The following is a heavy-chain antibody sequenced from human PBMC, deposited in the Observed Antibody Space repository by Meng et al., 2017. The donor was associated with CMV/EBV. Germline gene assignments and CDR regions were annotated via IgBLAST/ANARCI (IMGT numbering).Heavy chain of an antibody. CDR1: GYSFTSYW. CDR3: ARIGGDSSSTSCVGMDV. D-gene: IGHD2-2*01. V-gene: IGHV3-30*19. Sequence: GGSLRPSCKRSGYSFTSYWIGWVRQAPGKGREGVAVISYDGSNKYYADSVKGGFTSSRDNSKNTLYLQMNSMRAEDTAVYYWARIGGDSSSTSCVGMDVWGQGTTVTVSS. CDR2: ISYDGSNK. J-gene: IGHJ6*02.